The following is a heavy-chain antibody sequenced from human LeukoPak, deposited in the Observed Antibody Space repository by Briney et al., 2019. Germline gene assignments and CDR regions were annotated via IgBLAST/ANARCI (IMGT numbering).Heavy chain of an antibody. D-gene: IGHD1-26*01. J-gene: IGHJ6*03. Sequence: PGGSLRLSCAASGFTFSSYWMSWVRQAPGKGLEWVANIKQDGSEKYYVDSVKGRFTISRDNAKNSLYLQMNSLRAEDTAVYYCASAYSGSYYYYYYYMDVWGKGTTVTVYS. CDR1: GFTFSSYW. CDR2: IKQDGSEK. CDR3: ASAYSGSYYYYYYYMDV. V-gene: IGHV3-7*01.